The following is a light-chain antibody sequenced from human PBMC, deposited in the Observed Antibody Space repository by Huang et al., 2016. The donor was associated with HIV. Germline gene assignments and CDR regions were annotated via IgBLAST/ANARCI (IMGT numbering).Light chain of an antibody. J-gene: IGKJ2*01. CDR1: QSVSSY. CDR3: HQRTNWPPAT. CDR2: DAS. Sequence: ETVLTQSPATLSLSPGERATLSCRASQSVSSYLAWYQQKPGQAPRLLIYDASNRAPGIPARFSGSGSGTDFTLTISSLEPEDSAVYYCHQRTNWPPATFGQGTRLEIK. V-gene: IGKV3-11*01.